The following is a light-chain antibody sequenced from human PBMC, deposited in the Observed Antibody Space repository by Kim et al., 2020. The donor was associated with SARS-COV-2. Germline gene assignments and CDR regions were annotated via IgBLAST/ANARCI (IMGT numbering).Light chain of an antibody. CDR3: QQYNDWPT. V-gene: IGKV3-15*01. J-gene: IGKJ1*01. Sequence: VSPGESAPLSCTASQIVSSNLACYQHKPGQAPRLLIYGAFTRATGIPTRFSGSGSGSEFTLTISGLQSEDFAVYYCQQYNDWPTFGQGTKVEIK. CDR1: QIVSSN. CDR2: GAF.